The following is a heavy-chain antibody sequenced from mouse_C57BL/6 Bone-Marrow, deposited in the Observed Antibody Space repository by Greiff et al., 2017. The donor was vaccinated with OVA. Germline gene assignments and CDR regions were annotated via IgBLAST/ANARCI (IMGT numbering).Heavy chain of an antibody. CDR3: AIWLLLYFDY. CDR1: GYTFTSYG. V-gene: IGHV1-81*01. J-gene: IGHJ2*01. CDR2: IYPRSGNT. D-gene: IGHD2-3*01. Sequence: VKLQQSGAELARPGASVKLSCKASGYTFTSYGISWVTQRNGQGLEWIGEIYPRSGNTYYNEQLKGKATLTADKSSSKAYMELRSLTSEDSAVYFCAIWLLLYFDYWGQGTTLTVSS.